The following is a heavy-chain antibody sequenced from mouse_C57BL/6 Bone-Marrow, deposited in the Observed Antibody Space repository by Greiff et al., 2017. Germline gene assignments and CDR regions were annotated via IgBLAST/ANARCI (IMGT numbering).Heavy chain of an antibody. CDR2: IWTGGGT. CDR3: ARKRGYDERDAMDY. D-gene: IGHD2-2*01. V-gene: IGHV2-9-1*01. Sequence: QVQLQESGPGLVAPSQSLSITCTVSGFSLTSYAISWVRQPPGKGLEWLGVIWTGGGTNYNSALKSRLSISKDNAKSQVFLKMNRLQTDDTARYYCARKRGYDERDAMDYWGQGTSVTVSS. CDR1: GFSLTSYA. J-gene: IGHJ4*01.